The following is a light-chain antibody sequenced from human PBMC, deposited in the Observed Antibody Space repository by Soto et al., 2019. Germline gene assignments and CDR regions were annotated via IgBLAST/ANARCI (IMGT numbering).Light chain of an antibody. Sequence: QSVLTQPASVSGTRGQSITISCTGTSGDIGSYNRVSWYQQHPGKAPKLILYEVTDRPSAVSNRFSGSKSGNTASLTISGLQAEDEAEYYCSSYTNINTRACVFGTGTKVTVL. CDR3: SSYTNINTRACV. CDR1: SGDIGSYNR. J-gene: IGLJ1*01. CDR2: EVT. V-gene: IGLV2-14*01.